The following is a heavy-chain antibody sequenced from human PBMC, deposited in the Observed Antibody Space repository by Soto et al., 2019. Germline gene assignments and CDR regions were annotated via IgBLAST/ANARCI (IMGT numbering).Heavy chain of an antibody. CDR1: GFAFSRYS. D-gene: IGHD2-8*01. CDR2: IGTADI. Sequence: GGSLRLSCAATGFAFSRYSMSWVRQAPGKGLEWVSFIGTADIYYADSVKGRFTISRDNSKNMVFLQMNSLRADDTAVYYCAKDHFTGNGVLDDFDIWGQWTMVTVSS. CDR3: AKDHFTGNGVLDDFDI. J-gene: IGHJ3*02. V-gene: IGHV3-23*01.